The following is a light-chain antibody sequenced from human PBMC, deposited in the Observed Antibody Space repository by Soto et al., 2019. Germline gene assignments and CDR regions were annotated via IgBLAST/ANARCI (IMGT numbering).Light chain of an antibody. CDR3: QQNYVIPIT. CDR1: PSIATY. J-gene: IGKJ5*01. Sequence: DIQMTQSPSSLSASVGDRVTITCRASPSIATYLNWYQHKLVEAPKLLIYAASSLQTGVPSRFSGSGSGTDFTLTISSLQPEDFATYFCQQNYVIPITFGQGTRLEIK. V-gene: IGKV1-39*01. CDR2: AAS.